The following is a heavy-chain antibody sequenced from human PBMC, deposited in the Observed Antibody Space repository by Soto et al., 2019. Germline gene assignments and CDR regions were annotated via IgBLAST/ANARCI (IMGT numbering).Heavy chain of an antibody. J-gene: IGHJ4*02. D-gene: IGHD5-18*01. Sequence: ASVKVSCKASGYTFTSYAMHWVRQAPGQRLEWMGWINAGNGNTKYSQKFQGRVTITRDTSACTAYMELSSLRSEDTAVYYCARSPGTLGQYSYGFDYWGQGSLVTVAS. CDR3: ARSPGTLGQYSYGFDY. CDR2: INAGNGNT. CDR1: GYTFTSYA. V-gene: IGHV1-3*01.